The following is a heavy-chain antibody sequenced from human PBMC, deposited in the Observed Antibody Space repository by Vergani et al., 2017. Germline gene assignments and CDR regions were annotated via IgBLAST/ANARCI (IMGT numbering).Heavy chain of an antibody. CDR1: GGSFSGYY. D-gene: IGHD5-18*01. Sequence: QVQLQQWGAGLLKPSETLSLTCAVYGGSFSGYYWSWIRQPPGKGLEWIGEINHSGSTNYNPSLKSRVTISVDTSKNQFSLKLSSVTAADTAVYYCARDRGYSYAQELCWFDPWGQGTLVTVSS. J-gene: IGHJ5*02. CDR3: ARDRGYSYAQELCWFDP. V-gene: IGHV4-34*01. CDR2: INHSGST.